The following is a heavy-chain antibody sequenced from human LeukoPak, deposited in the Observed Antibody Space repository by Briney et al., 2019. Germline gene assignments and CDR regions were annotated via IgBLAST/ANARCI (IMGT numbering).Heavy chain of an antibody. Sequence: GESLKISCKGSGYSFTSYCVAWVRQMPGKGLEWMGIIYPGDSDTRYSPSFQGQVTISADKSIRTAYLQWSSLKASDTAMYYCARPKSGTYYYFDYWGQGTLVTVSS. V-gene: IGHV5-51*01. CDR1: GYSFTSYC. J-gene: IGHJ4*02. CDR2: IYPGDSDT. D-gene: IGHD1-26*01. CDR3: ARPKSGTYYYFDY.